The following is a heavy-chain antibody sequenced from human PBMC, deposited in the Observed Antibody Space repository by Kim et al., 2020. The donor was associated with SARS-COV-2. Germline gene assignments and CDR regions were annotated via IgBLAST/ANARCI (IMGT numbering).Heavy chain of an antibody. J-gene: IGHJ6*02. CDR2: IWYDGRNK. Sequence: GGSLRLSCAASGFTFSSYGMHWVRQAPGKGLEWVSIIWYDGRNKDYADSVKGRFTISRYNSKNTLYLEMNSLRAEDTAVYYCAKERGGRDYSYYYYGIDVWGQGTTVTVSS. CDR3: AKERGGRDYSYYYYGIDV. V-gene: IGHV3-33*06. D-gene: IGHD3-16*01. CDR1: GFTFSSYG.